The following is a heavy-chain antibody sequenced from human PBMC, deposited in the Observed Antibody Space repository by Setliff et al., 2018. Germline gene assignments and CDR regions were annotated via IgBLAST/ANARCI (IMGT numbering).Heavy chain of an antibody. V-gene: IGHV3-15*01. Sequence: PGGSLRLSCAASGFTFSKAWMSWVRQAPGKGLEWVGRIKSKTDGGTIDYAAPVKGRFTISRDDSKNTLNLQMNSLKTEDTAVYYCTTLEYFYDNDYWGQGALVTVSS. CDR1: GFTFSKAW. CDR2: IKSKTDGGTI. D-gene: IGHD3-22*01. J-gene: IGHJ4*02. CDR3: TTLEYFYDNDY.